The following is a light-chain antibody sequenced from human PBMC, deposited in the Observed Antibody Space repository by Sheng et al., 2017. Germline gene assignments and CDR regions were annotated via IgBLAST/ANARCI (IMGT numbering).Light chain of an antibody. Sequence: DIQMTQSPSTLSASVGDRVTITCRASQSISSWLAWYQQKPGKAPKLLIYKASSLESGVPSRFSGSGSGTEFTLTISSLQPDDFATYYCQQYNSFSLTFGGGTKVEIK. CDR3: QQYNSFSLT. CDR2: KAS. CDR1: QSISSW. V-gene: IGKV1-5*03. J-gene: IGKJ4*01.